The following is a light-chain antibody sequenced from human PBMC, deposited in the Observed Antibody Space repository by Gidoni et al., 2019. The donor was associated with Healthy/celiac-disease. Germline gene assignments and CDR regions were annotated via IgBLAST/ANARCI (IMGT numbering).Light chain of an antibody. CDR2: LGS. J-gene: IGKJ1*01. V-gene: IGKV2-28*01. CDR1: QSLLHSNGYNS. CDR3: MQALQTRT. Sequence: DIVMTQSPLSLPVTPGEPASISCRSSQSLLHSNGYNSVDWYLQKPGQSPQLLIYLGSNRASGVPDRFSGSGSGTDFTLKISRVEAEDVGVYYCMQALQTRTFGQGTKVEIK.